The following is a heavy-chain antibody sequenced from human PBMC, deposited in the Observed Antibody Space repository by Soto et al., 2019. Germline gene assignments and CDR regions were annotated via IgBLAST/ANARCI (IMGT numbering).Heavy chain of an antibody. V-gene: IGHV3-74*01. CDR2: INTDGSST. J-gene: IGHJ4*02. Sequence: GGPLRLSCAVSGFTFSSFWMHWVRQAPGEGLVWVSRINTDGSSTSYADSVKGRFTISRDNAKNTLYLQMNSLRVEDTAMYYCAKRGVDTFGLSYWGQGTLVTVSS. CDR3: AKRGVDTFGLSY. CDR1: GFTFSSFW. D-gene: IGHD3-10*01.